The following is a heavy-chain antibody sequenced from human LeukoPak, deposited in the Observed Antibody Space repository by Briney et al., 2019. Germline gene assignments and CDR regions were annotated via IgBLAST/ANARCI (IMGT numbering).Heavy chain of an antibody. J-gene: IGHJ4*02. D-gene: IGHD1-26*01. CDR3: ARARYSANDYSDY. Sequence: GGSLGLSCAASGFTFSDHYMDWVRQAPGKGLEWVRRIRNKANSYTTEYAASVKGRFTISRDDSKNSLYLQMSSLKTEDTALYYCARARYSANDYSDYWGQGTLVTVSS. CDR2: IRNKANSYTT. CDR1: GFTFSDHY. V-gene: IGHV3-72*01.